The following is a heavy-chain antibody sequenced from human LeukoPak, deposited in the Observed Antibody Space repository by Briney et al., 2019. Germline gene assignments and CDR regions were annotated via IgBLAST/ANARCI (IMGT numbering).Heavy chain of an antibody. V-gene: IGHV3-23*01. Sequence: GGSLRLSCAASGVTFSNYAMAWVRPAPGKGLEWVSSIGGGGGDISYADSVKGRFTISRDNSKNTLYLQMNSLRAEDTAVYYCAIKLPGSFPFDQWGQGTLVTVSS. J-gene: IGHJ4*02. CDR3: AIKLPGSFPFDQ. D-gene: IGHD1-7*01. CDR2: IGGGGGDI. CDR1: GVTFSNYA.